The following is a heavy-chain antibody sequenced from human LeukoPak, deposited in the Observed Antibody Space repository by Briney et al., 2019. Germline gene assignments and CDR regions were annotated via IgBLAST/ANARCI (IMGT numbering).Heavy chain of an antibody. Sequence: PGGSLRLSCAASGFTFRTYAMAWVRQVPGKGLEWVSSINDSGGDTYYADSVKGRFAISRDNSKNTLYLQMNSLRAEDTAVYYCAKGLLWFGELSYYFDYWGQGTLVTVSS. CDR1: GFTFRTYA. CDR2: INDSGGDT. CDR3: AKGLLWFGELSYYFDY. V-gene: IGHV3-23*01. D-gene: IGHD3-10*01. J-gene: IGHJ4*02.